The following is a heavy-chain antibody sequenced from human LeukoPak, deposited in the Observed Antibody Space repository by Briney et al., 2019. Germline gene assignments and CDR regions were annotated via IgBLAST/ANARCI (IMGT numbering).Heavy chain of an antibody. CDR1: GYSFTSYW. CDR2: IYPGDSDT. J-gene: IGHJ3*02. D-gene: IGHD3-22*01. V-gene: IGHV5-51*01. Sequence: GESLKISCEGSGYSFTSYWIGWVRQMPGKGLEWMGIIYPGDSDTRYSPSFQGQVTISADKSISTAYLQWSSLKASDTAMYYCATYDSSGYYPPDAFDIWGQGTMVTVSS. CDR3: ATYDSSGYYPPDAFDI.